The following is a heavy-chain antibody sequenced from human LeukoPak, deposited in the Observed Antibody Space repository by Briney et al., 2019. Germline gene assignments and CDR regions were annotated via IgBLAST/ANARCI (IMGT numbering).Heavy chain of an antibody. CDR1: GFTFSSYG. Sequence: GGSLRLSCAASGFTFSSYGMHWVRQAPGKGLGWVAVISYDGSNKYYADSVKGRFTISRDNSKNTLYQQMNSLRAEDTAVYYCAKVGYCSSTSCRPDYYYYYYMDVWGKGTTVTVSS. V-gene: IGHV3-30*18. CDR3: AKVGYCSSTSCRPDYYYYYYMDV. CDR2: ISYDGSNK. D-gene: IGHD2-2*01. J-gene: IGHJ6*03.